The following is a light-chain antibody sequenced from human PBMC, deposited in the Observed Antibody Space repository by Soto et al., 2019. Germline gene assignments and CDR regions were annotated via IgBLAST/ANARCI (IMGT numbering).Light chain of an antibody. CDR1: SSDVGGYNY. CDR2: EVS. V-gene: IGLV2-14*01. J-gene: IGLJ1*01. Sequence: QSVLTQPASVSGSPGQSITISCTGTSSDVGGYNYVSWYQQHPGKASKLMIYEVSNRPSGVSNRFSGSKSGNTASLTISGLQAEDEADYYCSSYTSSSTNYVLGNGTKVT. CDR3: SSYTSSSTNYV.